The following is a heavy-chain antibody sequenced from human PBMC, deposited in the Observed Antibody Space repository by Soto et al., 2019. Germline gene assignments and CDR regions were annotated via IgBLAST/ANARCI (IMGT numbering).Heavy chain of an antibody. CDR1: GLPFSTYA. V-gene: IGHV3-23*01. J-gene: IGHJ5*02. D-gene: IGHD6-13*01. Sequence: EVQLLESGGGLVQPGGSLRLSFEASGLPFSTYAISWFRQAPGKGLEWVSAISGSGGSTYYADSVKGRFTISRDNSKNTLYLQMNSLRAEDTAVYYCAKGWDWFDPWGQGTLVTVSS. CDR3: AKGWDWFDP. CDR2: ISGSGGST.